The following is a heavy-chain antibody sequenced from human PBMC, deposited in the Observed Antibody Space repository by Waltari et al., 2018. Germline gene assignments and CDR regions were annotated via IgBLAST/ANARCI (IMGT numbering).Heavy chain of an antibody. D-gene: IGHD2-21*01. Sequence: QVQLQQWGAGLLKPSETLSLTCAVYGGSFSGYYWSWIRQPPGKGLEWIGEIHQSGSTNSNPALKSRVTISVDTSKNQFSLKLSSVTAADTAVYYCARDINPGRRWLYYWGQGTLVTVSS. J-gene: IGHJ4*02. CDR1: GGSFSGYY. V-gene: IGHV4-34*01. CDR3: ARDINPGRRWLYY. CDR2: IHQSGST.